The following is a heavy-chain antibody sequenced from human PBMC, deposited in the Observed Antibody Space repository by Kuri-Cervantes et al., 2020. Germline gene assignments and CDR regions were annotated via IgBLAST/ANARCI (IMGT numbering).Heavy chain of an antibody. CDR1: GGSISSSSYY. CDR2: INHSGST. Sequence: SETLSLTCTVSGGSISSSSYYWGWIRQPPGKGLEWIGEINHSGSTNYNPSLKSRVTISVDTSKNQFSLKLSSVTAADTAVYYCARVRIQLWLGGSYGMDVWGQGTTVTVSS. V-gene: IGHV4-39*07. D-gene: IGHD5-18*01. J-gene: IGHJ6*02. CDR3: ARVRIQLWLGGSYGMDV.